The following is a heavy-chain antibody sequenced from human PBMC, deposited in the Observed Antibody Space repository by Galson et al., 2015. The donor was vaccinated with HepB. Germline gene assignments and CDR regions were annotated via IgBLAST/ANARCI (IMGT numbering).Heavy chain of an antibody. J-gene: IGHJ4*02. V-gene: IGHV3-7*03. Sequence: SLRHSCAASRFTFSTYWMHWVRQAPGKGLEWVASIKPDGTVQVYVDSVKGRFTISRDNAKNSLSLQMNSLRVEDTAVYYCARDRDGGWSYDCWGQGTLVTVSS. D-gene: IGHD6-19*01. CDR1: RFTFSTYW. CDR2: IKPDGTVQ. CDR3: ARDRDGGWSYDC.